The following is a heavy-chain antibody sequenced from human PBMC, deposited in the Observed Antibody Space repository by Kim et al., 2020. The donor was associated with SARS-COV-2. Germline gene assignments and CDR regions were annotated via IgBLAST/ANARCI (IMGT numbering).Heavy chain of an antibody. Sequence: GGSLRLSCAASGFTVSSYWVHWVRQAPGEGLVWVSRIKSDGISTSYADSMKDRLTISRDTAKNMVYLQMNSLRDEDTAVYYCVRDGLGAVVMDVWGQGSTVTVSS. J-gene: IGHJ6*02. CDR2: IKSDGIST. CDR3: VRDGLGAVVMDV. D-gene: IGHD6-19*01. V-gene: IGHV3-74*01. CDR1: GFTVSSYW.